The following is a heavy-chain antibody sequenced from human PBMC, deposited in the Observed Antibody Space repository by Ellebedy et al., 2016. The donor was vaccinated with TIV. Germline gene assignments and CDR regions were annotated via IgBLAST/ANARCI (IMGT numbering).Heavy chain of an antibody. CDR2: IYYSGST. CDR1: GGSISSSSYY. V-gene: IGHV4-39*07. D-gene: IGHD3-16*01. Sequence: GSLRLSCTVPGGSISSSSYYWGWIRQPPGKGLEWIGSIYYSGSTYYNPSLKSRVTISVDTSKNQFSLKLSFVTAADTAVYYCASTEYIGFWGYWGQGTLVTVSS. CDR3: ASTEYIGFWGY. J-gene: IGHJ4*02.